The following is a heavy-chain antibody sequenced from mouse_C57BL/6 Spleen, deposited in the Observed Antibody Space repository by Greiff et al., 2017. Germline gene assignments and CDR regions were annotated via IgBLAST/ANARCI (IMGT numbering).Heavy chain of an antibody. V-gene: IGHV5-9-1*02. CDR3: TREDGYYVPYYAMDY. J-gene: IGHJ4*01. CDR1: GFTFSSYA. Sequence: EVKLMESGEGLVKPGGSLKLSCAASGFTFSSYAMSWVRQTPEKRLEWVAYISSGGDYIYYADTVKGRFTISRDNARNTLYLQMSSLKSEDTAMYYCTREDGYYVPYYAMDYWGQGTSVTVSS. CDR2: ISSGGDYI. D-gene: IGHD2-3*01.